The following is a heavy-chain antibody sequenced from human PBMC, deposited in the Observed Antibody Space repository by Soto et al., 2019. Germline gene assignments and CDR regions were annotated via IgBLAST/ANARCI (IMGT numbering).Heavy chain of an antibody. D-gene: IGHD3-3*01. CDR1: GDSIGTDGYY. Sequence: QVQLQESGPGLVKPSHTLSLTCAVSGDSIGTDGYYWSWIRQVPGKGLEWIGHMYYSGSTSYNPSLQSRVTISGDTSKHQFSLSLTSVTAADTAVYFCARGGVLRFLKWFPGGWLDPWGQGTLVSVSS. V-gene: IGHV4-31*11. CDR2: MYYSGST. CDR3: ARGGVLRFLKWFPGGWLDP. J-gene: IGHJ5*02.